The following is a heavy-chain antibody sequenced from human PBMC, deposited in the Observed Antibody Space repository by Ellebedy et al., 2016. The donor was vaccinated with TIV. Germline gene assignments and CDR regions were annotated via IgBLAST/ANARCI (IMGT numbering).Heavy chain of an antibody. CDR3: ASGSMVRGLAG. V-gene: IGHV4-34*01. CDR1: IPSFSGSH. Sequence: SETLSLTXDVYIPSFSGSHWAWIRQHPGRGLEWIGDVNHRGTARYISSLKSRVTISLDTSKKQFSLNITSVTAADTAFYFCASGSMVRGLAGWGQGTLVTVSS. D-gene: IGHD3-10*01. J-gene: IGHJ4*02. CDR2: VNHRGTA.